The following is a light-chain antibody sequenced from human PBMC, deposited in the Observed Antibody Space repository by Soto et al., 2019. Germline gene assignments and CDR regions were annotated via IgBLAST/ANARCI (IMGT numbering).Light chain of an antibody. V-gene: IGKV3-15*01. CDR2: GAS. Sequence: EIVMTQSPATLSVSLGERATLSCRASQNVNNNLAWHQQKPGQAPRLLIYGASTRATGVPARFSGSGSGTEFTLTISSLQSEDFSVYYCQQYNNCPPWTFGQGTKVDIK. CDR3: QQYNNCPPWT. J-gene: IGKJ1*01. CDR1: QNVNNN.